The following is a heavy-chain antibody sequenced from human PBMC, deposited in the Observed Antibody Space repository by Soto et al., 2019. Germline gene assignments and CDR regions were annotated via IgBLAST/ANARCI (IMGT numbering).Heavy chain of an antibody. D-gene: IGHD4-17*01. CDR2: ISYHGNDK. V-gene: IGHV3-30*18. CDR3: AKDHLLTTVTTVGD. J-gene: IGHJ4*02. CDR1: GFTFSSYG. Sequence: QVQLVESGGGVVQPGRSLRLSCAASGFTFSSYGMHWVRQAPGKGLEWVAVISYHGNDKYYAESVKGRFTISRDNFKHTLYLQMDSLRVEDTAVYYCAKDHLLTTVTTVGDWGQGTLVTVSS.